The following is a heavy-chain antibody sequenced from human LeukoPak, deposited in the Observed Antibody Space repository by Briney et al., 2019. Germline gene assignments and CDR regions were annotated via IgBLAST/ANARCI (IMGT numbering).Heavy chain of an antibody. V-gene: IGHV4-59*11. CDR3: ARGRRGRYYDISRYNYFDY. CDR1: GGSISSHD. Sequence: PSETLSLTCTVSGGSISSHDWGWIRQPPRKGLEWIGYIYDSGSTTYNPSLKSRVTILVDTSKDQVSLKLSSVTAADTAVYYCARGRRGRYYDISRYNYFDYWGQGTLVSVSS. J-gene: IGHJ4*02. CDR2: IYDSGST. D-gene: IGHD3-22*01.